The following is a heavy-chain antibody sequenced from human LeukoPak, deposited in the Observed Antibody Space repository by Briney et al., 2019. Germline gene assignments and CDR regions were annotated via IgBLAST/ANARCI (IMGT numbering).Heavy chain of an antibody. CDR2: INSDGSST. Sequence: QPGGSLRLSCAASGFTFSSYWMHWVRQAPGKGLVWVSRINSDGSSTSYADSVKGRFTISRDNAKNTLYLQMNSLRAEDTAVYYCARAEGLYYDFWSVHGWFDPWGQGTLVTVSS. V-gene: IGHV3-74*01. CDR3: ARAEGLYYDFWSVHGWFDP. D-gene: IGHD3-3*01. J-gene: IGHJ5*02. CDR1: GFTFSSYW.